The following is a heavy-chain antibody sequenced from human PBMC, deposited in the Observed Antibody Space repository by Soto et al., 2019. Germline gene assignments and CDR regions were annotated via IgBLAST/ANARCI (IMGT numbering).Heavy chain of an antibody. D-gene: IGHD5-18*01. CDR3: ALGGYNYGRPFDF. J-gene: IGHJ4*02. CDR1: GASTSNYH. Sequence: DTLSLTCSVSGASTSNYHYSWIRQSPGKGREWIGYVYHRGATYYTPSLKSRVNMSVDTSTNEFYLNLKSVTAADTAVYYCALGGYNYGRPFDFWGQGTLVTVSS. CDR2: VYHRGAT. V-gene: IGHV4-59*01.